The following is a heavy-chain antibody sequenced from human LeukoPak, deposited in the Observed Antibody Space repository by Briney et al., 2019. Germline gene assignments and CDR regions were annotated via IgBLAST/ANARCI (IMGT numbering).Heavy chain of an antibody. D-gene: IGHD1-14*01. V-gene: IGHV3-23*01. CDR2: ILNNGDNT. J-gene: IGHJ4*02. CDR3: AKDYVSGTIDY. CDR1: GFTFSSYA. Sequence: GGSLRLSCAASGFTFSSYAMAWVRQAPGKGLEWVSTILNNGDNTYYADSVKGRFTISRDNSKNTLYLQMKSLRADDTAVYYCAKDYVSGTIDYWGQGTLVTVSS.